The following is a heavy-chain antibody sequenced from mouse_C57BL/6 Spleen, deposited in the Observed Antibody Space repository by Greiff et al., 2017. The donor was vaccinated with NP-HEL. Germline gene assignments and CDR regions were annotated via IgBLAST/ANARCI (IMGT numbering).Heavy chain of an antibody. D-gene: IGHD2-5*01. V-gene: IGHV1-64*01. CDR3: ATDYSNSYWYFDV. CDR2: IHPNSGST. J-gene: IGHJ1*03. CDR1: GYTFTSYW. Sequence: VQLQQSGAELVKPGASVKLSCKASGYTFTSYWMHWVKQRPGQGLEWIGMIHPNSGSTNYNEKFKSKATLTVDKSSSTAYMQLSSLTSEDSAVYYCATDYSNSYWYFDVWGTGTPVTVSS.